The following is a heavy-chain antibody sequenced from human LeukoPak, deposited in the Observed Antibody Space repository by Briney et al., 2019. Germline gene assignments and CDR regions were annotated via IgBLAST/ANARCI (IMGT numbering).Heavy chain of an antibody. J-gene: IGHJ4*02. CDR1: GGSFSSGGYY. D-gene: IGHD3-10*01. CDR3: ARLVARVRGVTYYFDY. V-gene: IGHV4-31*03. Sequence: SQTLSLTCTVSGGSFSSGGYYWSWIRQHPGKGLEWIGHIYRTGSSYYNPTLKSRVTISVDTSKNQFSLRLKSVTAADTAVYYCARLVARVRGVTYYFDYWGQGTLVTVSS. CDR2: IYRTGSS.